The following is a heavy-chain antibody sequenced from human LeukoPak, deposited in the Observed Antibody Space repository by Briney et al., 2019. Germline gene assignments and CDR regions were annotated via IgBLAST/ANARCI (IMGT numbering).Heavy chain of an antibody. V-gene: IGHV3-30-3*01. CDR3: ARGSSALGP. Sequence: GGSLRLSCAASGFTFSSYAMHWVRQAPGKGLEWVAVISYDGSNKYYADSVKGRFTISRDNSKNTLYLQMNSLRAEDTAVYYCARGSSALGPWGQGTLVTVSS. CDR2: ISYDGSNK. CDR1: GFTFSSYA. J-gene: IGHJ5*02. D-gene: IGHD3-10*01.